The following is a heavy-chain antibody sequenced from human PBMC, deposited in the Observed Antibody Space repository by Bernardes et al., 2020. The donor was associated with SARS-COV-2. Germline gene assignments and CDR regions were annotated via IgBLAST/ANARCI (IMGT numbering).Heavy chain of an antibody. D-gene: IGHD3-16*01. CDR2: IYYSGST. Sequence: SETLSLTCTVSGGSISSYYWSWIRQPPGKGLEWIGYIYYSGSTYYADSVEGRFTISRDKSKNTLYLQMSSLRAEDTAVYYCVKDRFMITFGGVRGDAFDIWGQGTMVTVSS. CDR1: GGSISSYY. J-gene: IGHJ3*02. CDR3: VKDRFMITFGGVRGDAFDI. V-gene: IGHV4-59*01.